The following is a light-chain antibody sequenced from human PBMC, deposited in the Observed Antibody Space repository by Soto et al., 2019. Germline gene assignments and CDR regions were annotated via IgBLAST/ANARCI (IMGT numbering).Light chain of an antibody. CDR3: QACDSVSDVV. Sequence: SYELTQPPSVSVSPGQTASITCSGDKLGDKFTCWYQQKPGQSPVLLIYQDTRRPSGIPERFSGSNSGNTTTLTISGTQAMDEADYYCQACDSVSDVVFGGGTKVTVL. CDR2: QDT. CDR1: KLGDKF. J-gene: IGLJ2*01. V-gene: IGLV3-1*01.